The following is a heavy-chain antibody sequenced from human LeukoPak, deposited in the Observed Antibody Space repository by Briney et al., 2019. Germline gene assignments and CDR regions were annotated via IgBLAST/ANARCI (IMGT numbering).Heavy chain of an antibody. Sequence: PGGSLRLSWAASGFTFSSYAMSWVRQAPGKGLEWVSAISGSGGSTYYADSVKGRFTISRDNSKNTLYLQMNSLRSEDTAVYYCANGQRRNYFDYWGQGTLVTVSS. D-gene: IGHD6-25*01. CDR2: ISGSGGST. V-gene: IGHV3-23*01. CDR1: GFTFSSYA. CDR3: ANGQRRNYFDY. J-gene: IGHJ4*02.